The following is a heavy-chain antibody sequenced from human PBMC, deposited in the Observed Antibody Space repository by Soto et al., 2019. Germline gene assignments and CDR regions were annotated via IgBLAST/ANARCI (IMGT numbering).Heavy chain of an antibody. V-gene: IGHV3-33*01. J-gene: IGHJ4*02. D-gene: IGHD3-10*01. CDR3: AREAPGAMVRGVTRPFDY. CDR2: IWYDGSNK. Sequence: SGGSLRLSCAASGFTFSSYGMHWVRQAPGKGLEWVAVIWYDGSNKYYADSVKGRFTISRDNSKNTLYLQMNSLRAEDTAVYYCAREAPGAMVRGVTRPFDYWGQGTLVTVSS. CDR1: GFTFSSYG.